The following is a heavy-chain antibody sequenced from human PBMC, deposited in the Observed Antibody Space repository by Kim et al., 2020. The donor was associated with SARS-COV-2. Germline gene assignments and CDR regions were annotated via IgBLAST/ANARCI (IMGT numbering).Heavy chain of an antibody. D-gene: IGHD6-13*01. CDR3: ARDLNIAAAGIRGYYYGMDV. J-gene: IGHJ6*02. CDR2: ISSSSSYI. V-gene: IGHV3-21*01. Sequence: GGSLRLSCAASGFTFSSYSMNWVRQAPGKGLEWVSSISSSSSYIYYADSVKGRFTISRDNAKNSLYLQMNSLRAEDTAVYYCARDLNIAAAGIRGYYYGMDVWGQGTTVTVSS. CDR1: GFTFSSYS.